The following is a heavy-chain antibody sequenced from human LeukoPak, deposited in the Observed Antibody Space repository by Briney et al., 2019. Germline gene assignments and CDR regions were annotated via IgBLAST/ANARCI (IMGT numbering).Heavy chain of an antibody. CDR2: IYYTGST. Sequence: PWETLSLTCTVSGDSIGSYYWSWIRQPLGQQLEWIGYIYYTGSTNYSPSLKSRATISVDTSKNQFSLKVSSVTAADTAVYYCARHRYGDVYYFDFWGQGTLVTVSS. V-gene: IGHV4-59*08. CDR3: ARHRYGDVYYFDF. D-gene: IGHD3-16*01. J-gene: IGHJ4*02. CDR1: GDSIGSYY.